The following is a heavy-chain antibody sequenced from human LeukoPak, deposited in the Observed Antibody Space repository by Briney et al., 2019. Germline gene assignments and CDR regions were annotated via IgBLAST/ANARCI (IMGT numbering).Heavy chain of an antibody. D-gene: IGHD6-19*01. CDR1: GFTFSSYA. J-gene: IGHJ4*02. Sequence: GGSLRLSCAASGFTFSSYAMHWVRQAPGKGLEWVAVISYDGSNKYYADSVKGRFTISRDNSKNTLYLQMNSLRAEDTAVYYCARGGKSVAGTAAFDYWGQGTLVTASS. CDR3: ARGGKSVAGTAAFDY. CDR2: ISYDGSNK. V-gene: IGHV3-30*04.